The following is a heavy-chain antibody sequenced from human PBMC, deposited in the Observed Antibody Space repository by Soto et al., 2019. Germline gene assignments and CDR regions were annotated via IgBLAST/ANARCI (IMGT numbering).Heavy chain of an antibody. Sequence: PSETLSLTCTVSGGSISSYYWSWIRQPPGKGLEWIGYIYYSGSTNYNPSLKSRVTISVDTSKNQFSLKLSSVTAADTAVYYCARGFPERTGWYEGWFDAWGPGTLVTVSS. CDR1: GGSISSYY. CDR3: ARGFPERTGWYEGWFDA. V-gene: IGHV4-59*01. D-gene: IGHD6-19*01. J-gene: IGHJ5*02. CDR2: IYYSGST.